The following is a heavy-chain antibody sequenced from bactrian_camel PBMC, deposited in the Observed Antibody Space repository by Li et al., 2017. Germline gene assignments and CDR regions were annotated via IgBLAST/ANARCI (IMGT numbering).Heavy chain of an antibody. V-gene: IGHV3S63*01. CDR2: IINSDGNT. CDR1: GFTFDDNN. J-gene: IGHJ4*01. Sequence: HVQLVESGGGSVQAGGSLRLSCTASGFTFDDNNMAWYRQAPGNECELVSIINSDGNTYYADFVKGRFTISKDQAKDTVYLQMNSLKPEDTAMYSCDTNIAVYTCRLDYWGQGTQV. D-gene: IGHD1*01. CDR3: DTNIAVYTCRLDY.